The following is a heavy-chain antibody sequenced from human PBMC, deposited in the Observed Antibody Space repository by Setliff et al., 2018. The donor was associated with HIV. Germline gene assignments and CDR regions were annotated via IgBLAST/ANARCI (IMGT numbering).Heavy chain of an antibody. V-gene: IGHV1-46*01. CDR1: GNPFSNFY. CDR3: AGDPGGFCTY. J-gene: IGHJ4*02. D-gene: IGHD3-16*01. Sequence: ASVKVSCKSSGNPFSNFYMYWVRQAPGQGLEWMGIINPSSGWTSYAQKFQGRVTMTRDTSTSTVYMELSSLKSEDTAVYFCAGDPGGFCTYWGQGTLVTAPQ. CDR2: INPSSGWT.